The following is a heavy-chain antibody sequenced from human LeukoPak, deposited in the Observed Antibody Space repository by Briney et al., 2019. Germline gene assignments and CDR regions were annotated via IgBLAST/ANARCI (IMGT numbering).Heavy chain of an antibody. V-gene: IGHV4-39*01. Sequence: SETLSLTCTVSGGSISSSSYYWGWIRQPPGKGLEWIGSIYYSGSTYYNPSLKSRVTISVDTSKNQFSLKLSSVTAADTAVYYCAGHAPRYGSGSYSSPLDAFDIWGQGTMVTVSS. CDR3: AGHAPRYGSGSYSSPLDAFDI. CDR1: GGSISSSSYY. D-gene: IGHD3-10*01. J-gene: IGHJ3*02. CDR2: IYYSGST.